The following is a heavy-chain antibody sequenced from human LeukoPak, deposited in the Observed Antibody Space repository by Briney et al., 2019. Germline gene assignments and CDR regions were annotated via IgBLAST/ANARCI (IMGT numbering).Heavy chain of an antibody. Sequence: GESLKISCKGSGYSFTSYWIGWVRQMPGKGLEWMGIIYPGDSDTRYSPSFQGQVTISADKSISTAYLQWSSLKAPDTAMYYCASLLKGYSSGWFIWGQGTMVTVSS. V-gene: IGHV5-51*01. J-gene: IGHJ3*02. CDR2: IYPGDSDT. CDR3: ASLLKGYSSGWFI. D-gene: IGHD6-19*01. CDR1: GYSFTSYW.